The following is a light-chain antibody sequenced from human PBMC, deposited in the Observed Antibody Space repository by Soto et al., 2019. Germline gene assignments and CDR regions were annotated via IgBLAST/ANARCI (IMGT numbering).Light chain of an antibody. V-gene: IGKV3D-15*01. Sequence: EIVLTQSSGTLSFSPGDKVTPSCRASQSISINLAWYQHKPGQAPRLLIHAGSTRATGIPARISGSGSGTEFTLTISSLQSEDFAVYYCQQFRNWPWTFGQGTKVDIK. CDR1: QSISIN. CDR2: AGS. CDR3: QQFRNWPWT. J-gene: IGKJ1*01.